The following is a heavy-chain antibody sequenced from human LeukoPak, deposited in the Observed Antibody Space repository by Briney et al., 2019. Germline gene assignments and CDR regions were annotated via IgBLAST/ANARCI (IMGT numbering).Heavy chain of an antibody. D-gene: IGHD6-13*01. CDR2: INHSGST. CDR1: GGSFSGYY. V-gene: IGHV4-34*01. J-gene: IGHJ4*02. Sequence: SETLSLTCAVYGGSFSGYYWSWIRQPPGKGLEWIGEINHSGSTNYNPSLKSRVTISVDTSKNQFSLKLSSVTAADTAVYYCARKNHYSSSWSWGQGTLVTVSS. CDR3: ARKNHYSSSWS.